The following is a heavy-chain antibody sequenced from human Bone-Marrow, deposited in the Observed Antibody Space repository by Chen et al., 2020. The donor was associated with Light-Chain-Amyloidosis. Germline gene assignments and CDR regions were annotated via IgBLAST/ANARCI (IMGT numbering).Heavy chain of an antibody. CDR3: ARDYWAAAGTPSYYYYYGMDV. D-gene: IGHD6-13*01. CDR2: IYYSGST. CDR1: GGSISSYY. Sequence: QVQLQESGPGLVKPSATLSLTCTVSGGSISSYYWSWIRQPPGKGLEWIGYIYYSGSTNYNPSLQSRVTIAVDTSKNQFSLKLSAVTAADTAGYYCARDYWAAAGTPSYYYYYGMDVWGQGTTVTVSS. J-gene: IGHJ6*02. V-gene: IGHV4-59*01.